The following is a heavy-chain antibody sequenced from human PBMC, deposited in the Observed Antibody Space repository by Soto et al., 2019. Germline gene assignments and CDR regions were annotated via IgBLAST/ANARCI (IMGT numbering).Heavy chain of an antibody. V-gene: IGHV3-30*03. CDR1: GFTFSNYG. CDR3: ATTFYSGPD. D-gene: IGHD5-12*01. Sequence: LRLSCAASGFTFSNYGMHWVRQAPGKGLEWVAVISYDGSNKYYADSVKGRFTISRDNSKNTLYLQMNTLRAEETAVYYCATTFYSGPDWGQGTLVTVSS. CDR2: ISYDGSNK. J-gene: IGHJ4*02.